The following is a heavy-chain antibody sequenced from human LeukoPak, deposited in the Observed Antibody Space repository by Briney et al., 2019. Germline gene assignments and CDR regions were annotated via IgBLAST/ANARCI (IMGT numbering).Heavy chain of an antibody. CDR3: ARGSSSWDNSFDY. Sequence: SETPSLTRTVAGGSTSRYYSNWIRQPAGNGLEWIGRVYTSGSTYYNPSLKSRVTISVDASKNQFSLKLSSVTAADTAVYYCARGSSSWDNSFDYWGQGTLVTVSS. J-gene: IGHJ4*02. V-gene: IGHV4-4*07. D-gene: IGHD6-13*01. CDR1: GGSTSRYY. CDR2: VYTSGST.